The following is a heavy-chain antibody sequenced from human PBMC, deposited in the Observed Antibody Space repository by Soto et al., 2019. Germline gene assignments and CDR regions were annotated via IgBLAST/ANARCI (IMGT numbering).Heavy chain of an antibody. CDR1: GGTFSSYT. CDR3: ASGALTGYSTSYYYMDV. CDR2: IIPILGIA. D-gene: IGHD3-9*01. V-gene: IGHV1-69*02. J-gene: IGHJ6*03. Sequence: SVKVSCKASGGTFSSYTISWVRQAPGQGLEWMGRIIPILGIANYAQKFQGRVTITADKSTSTAYMELSSLRSEDTAVYYCASGALTGYSTSYYYMDVWGKGTTVTVSS.